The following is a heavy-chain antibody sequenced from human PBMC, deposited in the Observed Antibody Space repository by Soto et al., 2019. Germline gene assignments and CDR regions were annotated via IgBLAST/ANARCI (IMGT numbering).Heavy chain of an antibody. J-gene: IGHJ5*02. CDR3: ARLLPDYYDSSGYQYNWFDP. Sequence: ASVKVSCKASGYTFTSYDINWVRQATGQGLEWMGWMNPNSGNTGYAQKFQGRVTMTRNTSISTAYMELSSLRSEDTAVYYCARLLPDYYDSSGYQYNWFDPWGQGTLVTVSS. D-gene: IGHD3-22*01. V-gene: IGHV1-8*01. CDR2: MNPNSGNT. CDR1: GYTFTSYD.